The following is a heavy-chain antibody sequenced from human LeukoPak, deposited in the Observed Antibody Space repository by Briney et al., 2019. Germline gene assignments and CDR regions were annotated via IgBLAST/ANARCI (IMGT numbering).Heavy chain of an antibody. V-gene: IGHV4-59*01. Sequence: SETLSLTCTVSGGSLSSYYWSWIRQPPGKGLEWIGYIYYSGSTNYNPSLKSRVTISVDTSKNQFSLKLSSVTAADTAVYYCARGSEGLRLGVLSFLFDYWGQGTLVTVSS. CDR2: IYYSGST. D-gene: IGHD3-16*02. CDR1: GGSLSSYY. CDR3: ARGSEGLRLGVLSFLFDY. J-gene: IGHJ4*02.